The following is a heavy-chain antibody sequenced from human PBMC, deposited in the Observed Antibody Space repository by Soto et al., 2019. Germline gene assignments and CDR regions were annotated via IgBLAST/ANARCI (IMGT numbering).Heavy chain of an antibody. V-gene: IGHV4-30-4*08. CDR2: IYYRGNT. CDR3: ARGTEAVAGTYYGMDV. D-gene: IGHD6-19*01. J-gene: IGHJ6*02. Sequence: PSETLSLTCTVSGGSISSDDYYWNWIRQRPGKGLEWIGNIYYRGNTNYNPSVKSRVTISVDTSKNQFSLKLSSVTAAETAVYYCARGTEAVAGTYYGMDVWGQGTTVTVSS. CDR1: GGSISSDDYY.